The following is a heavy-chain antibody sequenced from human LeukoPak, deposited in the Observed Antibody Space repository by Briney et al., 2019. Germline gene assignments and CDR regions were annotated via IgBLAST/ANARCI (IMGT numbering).Heavy chain of an antibody. Sequence: GESLKISCKGSGYSFTSYWIGWVRQIPGQGLDFIGIIYPRDSDTRYSPCFQGQVTISDDKYTSPAYLQWSSLKASDTAMYYCARPGEQQLVDQFDYWGQGTLVTVSS. V-gene: IGHV5-51*01. D-gene: IGHD6-13*01. CDR1: GYSFTSYW. J-gene: IGHJ4*02. CDR3: ARPGEQQLVDQFDY. CDR2: IYPRDSDT.